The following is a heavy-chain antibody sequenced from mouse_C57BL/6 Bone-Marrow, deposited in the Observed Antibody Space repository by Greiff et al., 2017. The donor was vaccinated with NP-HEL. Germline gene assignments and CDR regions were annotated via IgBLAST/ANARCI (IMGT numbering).Heavy chain of an antibody. Sequence: EVMLVESEGGLVQPGRSMKLSCTASGFTFSDYYMAWVRQVPEKGLEWVANINYDGSSTYYLDSLKSRFIISRDNAKNILYLQMSSLKSEDTATYYCARELLPRRYFDVWGTGTTVTVSS. V-gene: IGHV5-16*01. D-gene: IGHD1-1*01. J-gene: IGHJ1*03. CDR3: ARELLPRRYFDV. CDR2: INYDGSST. CDR1: GFTFSDYY.